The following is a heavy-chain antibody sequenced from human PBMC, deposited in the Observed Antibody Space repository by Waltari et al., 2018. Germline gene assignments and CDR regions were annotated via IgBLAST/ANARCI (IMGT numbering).Heavy chain of an antibody. V-gene: IGHV4-38-2*02. CDR2: IYHSGST. CDR3: ARDRGTYDYIWGSSFDY. Sequence: QVQLQESGPGLVKPSETLSLTCAVSGYSISSGYYWGWIRPPPGKGLEWIGSIYHSGSTYYNPSLKSRVTISVDTSKNQFSLKLSSVTAADTAVYYCARDRGTYDYIWGSSFDYWGQGTLVTVSS. J-gene: IGHJ4*02. D-gene: IGHD3-16*01. CDR1: GYSISSGYY.